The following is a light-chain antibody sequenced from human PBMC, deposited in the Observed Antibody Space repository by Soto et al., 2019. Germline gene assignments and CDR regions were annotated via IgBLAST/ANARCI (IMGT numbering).Light chain of an antibody. Sequence: QSALTQPASVSGSPGQSITISCIGTSSDVGGYKYVSWYQQHPGKAPKLMIYDVTNRPSGVSNRFSGSKSANTASLTISGLRAEDEADYYCSSYTSSSTLVVFGGGTKVTVL. CDR3: SSYTSSSTLVV. CDR2: DVT. J-gene: IGLJ2*01. CDR1: SSDVGGYKY. V-gene: IGLV2-14*01.